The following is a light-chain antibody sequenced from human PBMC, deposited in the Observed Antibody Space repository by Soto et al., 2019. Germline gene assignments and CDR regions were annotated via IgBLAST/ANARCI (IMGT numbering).Light chain of an antibody. V-gene: IGLV2-11*01. CDR1: SSDVGGYNY. Sequence: QSALTQPRSVSGSPGQSVTISCTGTSSDVGGYNYVSWYQQHPGKAPKLMIYDVSKRPSGVPDRLSGSKSGNTASLTISGLQAEDEADYCCCSYAGSYTYVFGTGTKLTVL. J-gene: IGLJ1*01. CDR3: CSYAGSYTYV. CDR2: DVS.